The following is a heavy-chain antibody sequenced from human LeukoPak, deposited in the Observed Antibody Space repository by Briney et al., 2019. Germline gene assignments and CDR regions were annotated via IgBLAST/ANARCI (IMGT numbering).Heavy chain of an antibody. CDR2: IYYSGST. Sequence: SETLSLTCTVSGGSISSGGYYWSWIRQHPGKGLEWIGYIYYSGSTYYNPSLKSRVTISVDTSKNQFSLKLSSVTAADTAVYYCARAVHYYDSSGYQIYTFDIWGQGTMVTVSS. CDR3: ARAVHYYDSSGYQIYTFDI. CDR1: GGSISSGGYY. J-gene: IGHJ3*02. V-gene: IGHV4-61*08. D-gene: IGHD3-22*01.